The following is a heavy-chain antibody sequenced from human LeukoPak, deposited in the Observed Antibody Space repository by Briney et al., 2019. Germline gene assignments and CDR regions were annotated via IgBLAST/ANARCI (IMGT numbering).Heavy chain of an antibody. CDR2: IDPNGGGT. D-gene: IGHD6-19*01. CDR1: GYTFTGYY. V-gene: IGHV1-2*02. CDR3: TNVYNSGWYFDY. Sequence: ASVKVSCKASGYTFTGYYIHWVRQAPGQGLEWMGWIDPNGGGTAYAQKFQGRVTMTRDTSISTVYMELSRLRSDDTAVYYCTNVYNSGWYFDYWGPGTLVTVSS. J-gene: IGHJ4*02.